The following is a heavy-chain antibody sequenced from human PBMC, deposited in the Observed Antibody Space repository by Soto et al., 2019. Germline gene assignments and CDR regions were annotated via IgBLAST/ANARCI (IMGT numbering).Heavy chain of an antibody. V-gene: IGHV4-39*01. CDR1: CGSISSSRYY. CDR3: ARGPWIQLWFDD. D-gene: IGHD5-18*01. Sequence: ETLSLTSSVACGSISSSRYYWGWIRQPPGKGLEWIGSIYYSGSTYYNPSLKSRVTISVDTSKTQFSLTLSSVTAADTAVYYCARGPWIQLWFDDWGQGTLVTVSS. J-gene: IGHJ4*02. CDR2: IYYSGST.